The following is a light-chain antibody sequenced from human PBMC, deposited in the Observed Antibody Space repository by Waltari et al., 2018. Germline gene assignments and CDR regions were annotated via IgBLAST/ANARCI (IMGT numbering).Light chain of an antibody. CDR2: EVN. V-gene: IGLV2-8*01. Sequence: QSALTQPPSASGSPGHSVTIPCPGTSSDIGGYDFVSWYQQHPGKAPRLIIFEVNKRPSGVPDRFSGSKSGNTAALTISGLQTADEADYYCSSFAGIINYYVFGSGTKVTVL. CDR3: SSFAGIINYYV. J-gene: IGLJ1*01. CDR1: SSDIGGYDF.